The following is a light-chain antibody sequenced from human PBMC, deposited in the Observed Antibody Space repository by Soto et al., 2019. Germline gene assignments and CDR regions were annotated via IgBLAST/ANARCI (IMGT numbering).Light chain of an antibody. Sequence: EIVLTQSPATLSLSPGERASISCRASQSVGIYLAWYQQKPGQAPRLLIYDASNRATGIPARYSASGSGIDFILTIHSLEPDDFAVYYCQHRTSWPPTFGPGTKVDI. V-gene: IGKV3-11*01. CDR3: QHRTSWPPT. CDR1: QSVGIY. J-gene: IGKJ3*01. CDR2: DAS.